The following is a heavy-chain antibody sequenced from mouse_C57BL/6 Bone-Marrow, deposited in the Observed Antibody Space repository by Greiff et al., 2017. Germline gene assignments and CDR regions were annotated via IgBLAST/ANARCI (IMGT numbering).Heavy chain of an antibody. Sequence: QVQLQQSGPELVKPGASVKISCKASGYAFSSSWMNWVKQRPGKGLEWIGRIYPGDGDTNYNGKFKGKATLTADKSSSTAYMQLSSLTAEDSAVYFCARRASGSSYWYFDVWGTGTTVTVSS. D-gene: IGHD1-1*01. V-gene: IGHV1-82*01. CDR2: IYPGDGDT. CDR1: GYAFSSSW. J-gene: IGHJ1*03. CDR3: ARRASGSSYWYFDV.